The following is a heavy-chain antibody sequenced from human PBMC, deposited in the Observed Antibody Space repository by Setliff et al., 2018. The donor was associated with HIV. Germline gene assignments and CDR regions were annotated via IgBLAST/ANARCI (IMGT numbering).Heavy chain of an antibody. D-gene: IGHD1-26*01. Sequence: GESLKISCKAFGYVFTNYWIGWVRQMPGKGLEWIGVVYPGDSVTRYGPSFQGQVSISADRSITTAYLQWYSLKASDTAMYYCTRRRRAPGIEDLEAYWGQGTLVTVSS. V-gene: IGHV5-51*01. CDR3: TRRRRAPGIEDLEAY. CDR2: VYPGDSVT. CDR1: GYVFTNYW. J-gene: IGHJ4*02.